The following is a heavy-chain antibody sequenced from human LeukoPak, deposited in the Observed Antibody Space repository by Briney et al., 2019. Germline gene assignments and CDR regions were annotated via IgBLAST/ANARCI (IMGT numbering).Heavy chain of an antibody. CDR3: ARGGNSGWRTPNDDY. Sequence: ASVKVSCKASGYTFTSYGISWVRQAPGQGLEWMGWISAYNGNTDYAQKLQGRVTMTTDTSTSTAYMELRSLRSDDTAVYYCARGGNSGWRTPNDDYWGQGTLVTVSS. J-gene: IGHJ4*02. CDR1: GYTFTSYG. V-gene: IGHV1-18*01. CDR2: ISAYNGNT. D-gene: IGHD6-19*01.